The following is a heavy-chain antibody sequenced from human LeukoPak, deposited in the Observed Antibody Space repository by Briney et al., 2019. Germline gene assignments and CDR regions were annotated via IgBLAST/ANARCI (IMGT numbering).Heavy chain of an antibody. Sequence: ALVRVSCKASGYTFTGYYIHWVRQAPGQGLEWMGRINPNSGDTNYAQEFQGRVTMTRDTSTSIAYMDLSRLRSDDTAVYYCAREGGVLRSFDWSPRYWGQGTLVTVSS. CDR1: GYTFTGYY. CDR2: INPNSGDT. D-gene: IGHD3-9*01. J-gene: IGHJ4*02. CDR3: AREGGVLRSFDWSPRY. V-gene: IGHV1-2*06.